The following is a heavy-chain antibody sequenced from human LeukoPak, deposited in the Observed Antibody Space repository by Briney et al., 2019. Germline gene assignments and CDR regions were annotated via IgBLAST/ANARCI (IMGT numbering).Heavy chain of an antibody. Sequence: SETLSLTCTVSGGSISSSSYYWGWIRQPPGKGLEWIGSIYYSGSTYYNPSLKSRVTISVDTSKNQFSLKLSSVTAADTAVYYCARRSGATVDYWGQGTLVTVSS. CDR3: ARRSGATVDY. J-gene: IGHJ4*02. V-gene: IGHV4-39*01. D-gene: IGHD1-26*01. CDR2: IYYSGST. CDR1: GGSISSSSYY.